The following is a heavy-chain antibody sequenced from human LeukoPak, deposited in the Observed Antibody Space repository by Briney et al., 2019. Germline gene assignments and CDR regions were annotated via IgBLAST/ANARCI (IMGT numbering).Heavy chain of an antibody. V-gene: IGHV3-30*02. D-gene: IGHD3-22*01. J-gene: IGHJ4*02. CDR2: IRYDGSNK. CDR1: GFTFSSYS. CDR3: AKSSNYYDSSGYLGY. Sequence: GGSLRLSCAASGFTFSSYSMNWVRQAPGKGLEWVAFIRYDGSNKYYADSVKGRFTISRDNSKNTLYLQMNSLRAEDTAVYYCAKSSNYYDSSGYLGYWGQGTLVTVSS.